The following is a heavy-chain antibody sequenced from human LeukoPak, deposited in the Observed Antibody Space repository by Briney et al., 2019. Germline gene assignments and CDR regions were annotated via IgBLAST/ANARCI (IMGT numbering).Heavy chain of an antibody. Sequence: PSQTLSLTCAVSGGSLSSGGYSWRWLRQPPGTGLEWLGYIYHSGSTYYNPSLKSRVTISVDRSKNQFSLKLSSVTAADTAVYYCARGGGYCSSTSCHFDYWGQGTLVTVSS. D-gene: IGHD2-2*01. CDR3: ARGGGYCSSTSCHFDY. CDR1: GGSLSSGGYS. V-gene: IGHV4-30-2*01. J-gene: IGHJ4*02. CDR2: IYHSGST.